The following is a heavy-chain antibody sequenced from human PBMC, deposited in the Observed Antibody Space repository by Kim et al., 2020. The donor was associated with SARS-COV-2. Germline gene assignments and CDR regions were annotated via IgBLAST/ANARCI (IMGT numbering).Heavy chain of an antibody. J-gene: IGHJ6*02. CDR3: AKDMKTSGTTYLDYYYGMDV. CDR2: ISWNSGSI. Sequence: GGSLRLSCAASGFTFDDYAMHWVRQAPGKGLEWVSGISWNSGSIGYADSVKGRFTISRDNAKNSLYLQMNSLRAEDTALYYCAKDMKTSGTTYLDYYYGMDVWGQGTTVTVSS. CDR1: GFTFDDYA. D-gene: IGHD1-7*01. V-gene: IGHV3-9*01.